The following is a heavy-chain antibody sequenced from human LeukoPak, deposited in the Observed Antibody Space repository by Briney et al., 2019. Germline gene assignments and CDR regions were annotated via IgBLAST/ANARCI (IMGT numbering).Heavy chain of an antibody. J-gene: IGHJ2*01. V-gene: IGHV1-46*02. Sequence: ASVKVSCKASGYTFNTYHIHWVRQAPGHGPEWMGIMKPSGGSTTYAQNFQGRVAMTRDTSTSTVYMELSSLTSEDTDVYYCARDYGGNWGTYNYFDLWGRGTLVTVSS. CDR3: ARDYGGNWGTYNYFDL. D-gene: IGHD7-27*01. CDR2: MKPSGGST. CDR1: GYTFNTYH.